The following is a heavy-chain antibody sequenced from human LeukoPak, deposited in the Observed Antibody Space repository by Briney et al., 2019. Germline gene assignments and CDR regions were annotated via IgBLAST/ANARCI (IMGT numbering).Heavy chain of an antibody. J-gene: IGHJ6*02. V-gene: IGHV4-59*01. Sequence: SETLSLTCTVSGDSISSYYWSWIRQPPGKGLEWIGYIYYSGSTNYNPSLKSRVTISVDTSKNQFSLKLSSVTAADTAVYYCARDHIVVVPAAIRPNYYYYGMDVWGQGTTVTVSS. CDR1: GDSISSYY. CDR2: IYYSGST. D-gene: IGHD2-2*02. CDR3: ARDHIVVVPAAIRPNYYYYGMDV.